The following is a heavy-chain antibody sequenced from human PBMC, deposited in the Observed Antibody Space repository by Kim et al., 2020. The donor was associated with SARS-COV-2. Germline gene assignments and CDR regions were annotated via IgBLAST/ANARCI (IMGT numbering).Heavy chain of an antibody. J-gene: IGHJ6*02. D-gene: IGHD3-10*01. Sequence: GGSLRLSCAASGFTFNRYWMNWVRQAPGKGLVWVSRINSDGSSTSNADSVKGRFTIFRDNGKNTLFLQMNSLRAEDTAVYYCARLRGMGDYYAMDVWGQGTTVTVSS. CDR3: ARLRGMGDYYAMDV. CDR1: GFTFNRYW. CDR2: INSDGSST. V-gene: IGHV3-74*01.